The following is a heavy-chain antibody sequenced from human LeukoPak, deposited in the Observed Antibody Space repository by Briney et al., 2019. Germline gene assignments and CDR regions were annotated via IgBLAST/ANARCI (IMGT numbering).Heavy chain of an antibody. V-gene: IGHV3-30*02. CDR2: IRYDGGNK. Sequence: GGSLRLSCAASGSTFSSCGMHWVRQAPGKGLEWVAFIRYDGGNKYYPDSVKGRFTISRDNSKNTLYLQMNSLRAADTAMYYCAKSKQQLVDYYYYGMDVWGQGTTVTVSS. J-gene: IGHJ6*02. CDR1: GSTFSSCG. D-gene: IGHD6-13*01. CDR3: AKSKQQLVDYYYYGMDV.